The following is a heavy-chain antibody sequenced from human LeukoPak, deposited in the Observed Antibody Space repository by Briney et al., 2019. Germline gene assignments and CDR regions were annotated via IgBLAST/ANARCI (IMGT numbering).Heavy chain of an antibody. Sequence: GGSLILSCAASGFTFSDYSMEWVRQAPGKGLEWISYISSTSTTIYYADSVRGRFTTSRDNAKNSLYLQMNSLRAEDTAVYYCARGCGLHLSPAPSYYDSRCRYFDAWGQGTLVTVSS. CDR2: ISSTSTTI. CDR3: ARGCGLHLSPAPSYYDSRCRYFDA. D-gene: IGHD3-22*01. V-gene: IGHV3-48*04. CDR1: GFTFSDYS. J-gene: IGHJ4*02.